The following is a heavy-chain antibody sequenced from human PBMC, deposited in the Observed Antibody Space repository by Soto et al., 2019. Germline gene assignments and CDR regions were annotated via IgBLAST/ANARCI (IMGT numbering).Heavy chain of an antibody. CDR3: ARLRGLGVVSPYFDY. CDR1: GGSISSSNW. J-gene: IGHJ4*02. Sequence: SETLSLTCAVSGGSISSSNWWSWVRQPPGKGLEWIGEIYHSGSTNYNPSLKSRVTISVDKSKNQFSLKLSSVTAADTAVYYCARLRGLGVVSPYFDYWGQGALVTVSS. V-gene: IGHV4-4*02. D-gene: IGHD3-16*01. CDR2: IYHSGST.